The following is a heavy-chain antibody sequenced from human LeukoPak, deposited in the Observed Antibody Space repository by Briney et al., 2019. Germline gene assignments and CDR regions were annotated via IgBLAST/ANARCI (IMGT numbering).Heavy chain of an antibody. V-gene: IGHV3-7*01. D-gene: IGHD4-17*01. Sequence: GGSLRLSCAASGFIFKTYWMTWVRQAPGKGLEWVANIKQDGSEKNYVDSVKGRFTISRDNAKNTVYLQMNSLRVEDTAVYSCVRDQGTTVTSYAFDIWGQGTRVTVSS. J-gene: IGHJ3*02. CDR3: VRDQGTTVTSYAFDI. CDR1: GFIFKTYW. CDR2: IKQDGSEK.